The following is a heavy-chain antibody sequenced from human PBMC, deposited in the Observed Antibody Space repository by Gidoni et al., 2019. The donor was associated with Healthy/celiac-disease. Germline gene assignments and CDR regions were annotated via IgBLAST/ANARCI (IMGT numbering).Heavy chain of an antibody. CDR2: ISGSGGST. CDR1: GFTFSSYA. D-gene: IGHD2-21*02. Sequence: EVQLLESGGGLLQPGGSLRLSCAASGFTFSSYAMSWVRQAAGKGLEWVSAISGSGGSTYYEDSVKGRCTISRDNSKNTLYLQINSLRSEETAVYYCVGLLSPQQDGYYYYMDVWGKGTTVTVSS. J-gene: IGHJ6*03. V-gene: IGHV3-23*01. CDR3: VGLLSPQQDGYYYYMDV.